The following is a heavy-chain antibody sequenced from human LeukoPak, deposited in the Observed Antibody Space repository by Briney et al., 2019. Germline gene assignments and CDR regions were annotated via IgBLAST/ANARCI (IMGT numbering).Heavy chain of an antibody. CDR3: ARARKSRYFDL. V-gene: IGHV4-59*12. Sequence: SETLSLTCTVSGGSISSYYWSWIRQPPGKGLEWIGYIYYSGSTNYNPSLKSRVTISVDTSKNQFPLKLSSVTAADTAVYYCARARKSRYFDLWGRGTLVTVSS. CDR2: IYYSGST. J-gene: IGHJ2*01. CDR1: GGSISSYY.